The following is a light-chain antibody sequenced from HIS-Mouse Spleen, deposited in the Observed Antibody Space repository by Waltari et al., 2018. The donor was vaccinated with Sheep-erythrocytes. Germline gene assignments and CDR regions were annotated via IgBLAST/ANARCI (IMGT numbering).Light chain of an antibody. V-gene: IGLV2-11*01. Sequence: QSALTQPRSVSGSPGQSVTIPCPGTSSDVGGYNYVYWYQQHPGKAPKLMIYDVSKRPSGVPDRFSGSKSGNTASLTISGLQAEDEADYYCCSYAGSYNHVFATGTKVTVL. J-gene: IGLJ1*01. CDR2: DVS. CDR3: CSYAGSYNHV. CDR1: SSDVGGYNY.